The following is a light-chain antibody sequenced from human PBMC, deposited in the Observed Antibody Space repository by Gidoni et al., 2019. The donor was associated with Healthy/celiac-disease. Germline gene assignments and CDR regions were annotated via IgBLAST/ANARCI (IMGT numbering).Light chain of an antibody. J-gene: IGKJ4*01. CDR3: QQYYRTRLT. CDR1: QSVLYSSNNKNY. CDR2: WAA. Sequence: DIVMTQSPDSLAVSLGERATINCKSSQSVLYSSNNKNYLAWYQQKPGQPPKLLIYWAATRESGVPDRFSGSGSGTDFTRTISSLQAEEVAVYYGQQYYRTRLTCGGGTKVEIK. V-gene: IGKV4-1*01.